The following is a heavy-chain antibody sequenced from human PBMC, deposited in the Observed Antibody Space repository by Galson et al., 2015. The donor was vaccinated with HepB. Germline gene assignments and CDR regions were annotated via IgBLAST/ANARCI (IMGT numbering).Heavy chain of an antibody. V-gene: IGHV3-33*01. CDR2: IWYDGSNK. D-gene: IGHD3-3*01. CDR1: GFTFRSHG. CDR3: ARAYYDRMDV. Sequence: LRLSCAASGFTFRSHGMHWVRQAPGKGLEWVAVIWYDGSNKYYGDSVRGRFTISRDNSKNTLYLQSNSLRVEDTAVYFCARAYYDRMDVWGKGTTVIVSS. J-gene: IGHJ6*03.